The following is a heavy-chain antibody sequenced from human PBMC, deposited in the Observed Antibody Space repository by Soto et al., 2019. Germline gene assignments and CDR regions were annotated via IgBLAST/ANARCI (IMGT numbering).Heavy chain of an antibody. CDR3: AKARFDWSTSDSFDI. CDR2: ISYDGSDK. CDR1: GFTFNNYG. D-gene: IGHD3-9*01. V-gene: IGHV3-30*18. Sequence: QVQLVESGGGVVQPGRSLRLSCAASGFTFNNYGIHWVRQAPGKGLEWVAVISYDGSDKYYADSVKGRFTIARDNSKDTLLMQMNSLRSEDTAVYCCAKARFDWSTSDSFDIWGQGTMVTVSS. J-gene: IGHJ3*02.